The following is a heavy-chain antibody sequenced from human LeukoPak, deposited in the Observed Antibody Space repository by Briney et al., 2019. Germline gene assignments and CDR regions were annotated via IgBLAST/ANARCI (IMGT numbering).Heavy chain of an antibody. CDR1: GYTFTSYA. CDR2: INAGNGNT. D-gene: IGHD3-10*01. CDR3: ARARPLWFGVNDY. V-gene: IGHV1-3*01. J-gene: IGHJ4*02. Sequence: ASVKVSCKASGYTFTSYAMHWVRQAPGQRLEWMGWINAGNGNTKYSQEFQGRVTMTRDTSISTAYMDLSRQRPDDTAVYYCARARPLWFGVNDYWGQGTLVTVSS.